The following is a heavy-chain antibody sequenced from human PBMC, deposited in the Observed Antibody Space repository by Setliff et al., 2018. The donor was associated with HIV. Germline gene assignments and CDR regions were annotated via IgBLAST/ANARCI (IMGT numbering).Heavy chain of an antibody. D-gene: IGHD5-12*01. V-gene: IGHV4-4*07. CDR3: AREPATYNGYNWDYYGTDL. CDR2: IYTSGST. CDR1: GGSISSYY. Sequence: PSETLSLTCTVSGGSISSYYWSWIRQPAGKGLEWIGRIYTSGSTTYNPSLKSRLTISIDTSKNRFSLKLKSVTAADTAVYYCAREPATYNGYNWDYYGTDLWGQGTTVTVSS. J-gene: IGHJ6*02.